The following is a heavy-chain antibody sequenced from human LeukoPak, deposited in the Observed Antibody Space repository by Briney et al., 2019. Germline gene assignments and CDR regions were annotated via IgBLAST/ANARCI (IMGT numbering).Heavy chain of an antibody. D-gene: IGHD1-26*01. CDR1: GFTLRSNW. V-gene: IGHV3-7*01. CDR2: IKEDGSEK. CDR3: ARGMGHYSGSFAH. J-gene: IGHJ4*02. Sequence: GGSLRLSCAASGFTLRSNWMSWVRQAPGKGLEWVANIKEDGSEKFYVDSVKGRFTISRDNAKNLLYLQMNGLRAEDTAVYYCARGMGHYSGSFAHWGQGTLVTVSS.